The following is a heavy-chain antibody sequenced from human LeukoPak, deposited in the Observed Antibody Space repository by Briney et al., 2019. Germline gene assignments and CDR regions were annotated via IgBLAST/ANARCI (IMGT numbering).Heavy chain of an antibody. CDR1: GFTFSSYG. CDR2: ISGSGGST. CDR3: AKDPYQPRNRPLNWFDP. J-gene: IGHJ5*02. V-gene: IGHV3-23*01. D-gene: IGHD2-2*01. Sequence: GGSLRLSCAASGFTFSSYGMSWVRQAPGKGLEWVSAISGSGGSTYYADSVKGRFTISRDNSKNTLYLQMNSLRAEDTAVYYCAKDPYQPRNRPLNWFDPWGQGTLVTVSS.